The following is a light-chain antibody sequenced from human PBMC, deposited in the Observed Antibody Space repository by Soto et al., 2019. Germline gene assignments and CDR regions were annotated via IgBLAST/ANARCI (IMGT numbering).Light chain of an antibody. V-gene: IGKV3-11*01. CDR3: QQRSNWPPA. J-gene: IGKJ4*01. CDR1: QSVSSY. CDR2: GAS. Sequence: EIVLTQSPATLSLSPGERATLSCRASQSVSSYLAWYQQKPGQAPRLLIYGASNRATGIPARFSGSGAETDFTLTISSLDPEDVAVYYCQQRSNWPPAFGGGTKVEIK.